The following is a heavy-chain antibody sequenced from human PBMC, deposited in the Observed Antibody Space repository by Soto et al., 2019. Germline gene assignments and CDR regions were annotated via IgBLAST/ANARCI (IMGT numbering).Heavy chain of an antibody. CDR1: GFTFSSCW. D-gene: IGHD3-3*01. J-gene: IGHJ4*02. Sequence: GGSLRLSCAASGFTFSSCWMSWVRQAPGKGLEWVANIKQDGSEKYYVDSVKGRFTISRDNAKNSLYLQMNSLRAEDTAVYYCARGNMSGYYYFDYWGQGTLVTVSS. CDR2: IKQDGSEK. V-gene: IGHV3-7*01. CDR3: ARGNMSGYYYFDY.